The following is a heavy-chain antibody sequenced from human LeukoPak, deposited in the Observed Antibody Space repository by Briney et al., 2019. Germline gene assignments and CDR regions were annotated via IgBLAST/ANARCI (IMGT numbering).Heavy chain of an antibody. CDR1: GGTFSSYA. Sequence: ASVKVSCKASGGTFSSYAISWVRQAPGQGLEWMGGIIPIFGTANYAQKLQGRVTMTTDTSSSTAYMELRSLRSDDTAVYYCARDSSSGRDYWGQGTLVTVSS. J-gene: IGHJ4*02. V-gene: IGHV1-69*05. D-gene: IGHD6-19*01. CDR2: IIPIFGTA. CDR3: ARDSSSGRDY.